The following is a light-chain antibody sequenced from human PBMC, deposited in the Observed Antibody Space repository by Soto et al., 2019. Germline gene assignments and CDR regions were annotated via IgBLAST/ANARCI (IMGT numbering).Light chain of an antibody. CDR2: KAS. J-gene: IGKJ1*01. Sequence: DIPMTQSPPTLSASVGDSVTISCRASQSITGLLAWFQHKPGKAPKLLISKASNLESGVPSRFSGRGSGKDFTLTISGVQNDDFATYYGQQYNPYSPWTFGRGTKVVIK. CDR3: QQYNPYSPWT. V-gene: IGKV1-5*03. CDR1: QSITGL.